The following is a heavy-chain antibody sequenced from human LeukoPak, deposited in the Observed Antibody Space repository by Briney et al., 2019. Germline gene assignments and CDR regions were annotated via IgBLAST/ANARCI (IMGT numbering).Heavy chain of an antibody. D-gene: IGHD6-19*01. J-gene: IGHJ4*02. Sequence: GGSLRLSCAASGFIFSNYAMNWVRQAPGKGLEWDSTLSGSGGITYYADSVKGRFTISRDSSKNTLYLQMNSLRAEDTAVYYCAKSGGYSSAWYYFDYWGQGTLVTVSS. CDR2: LSGSGGIT. CDR3: AKSGGYSSAWYYFDY. V-gene: IGHV3-23*01. CDR1: GFIFSNYA.